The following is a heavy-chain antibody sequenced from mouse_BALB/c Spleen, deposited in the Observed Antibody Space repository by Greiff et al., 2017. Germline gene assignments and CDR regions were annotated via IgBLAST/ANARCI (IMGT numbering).Heavy chain of an antibody. Sequence: EVQLQQSGAELVKPGASVKLSCTASGFNIKDTYMHWVKQRPEQGLEWIGRIDPANGNTKYDPKFQGKATITADTSSNTAYLQLSSLTSEDTAVYYCARLPPLYSPYAMDYWGQGTSVTVSS. CDR2: IDPANGNT. CDR3: ARLPPLYSPYAMDY. J-gene: IGHJ4*01. D-gene: IGHD2-12*01. CDR1: GFNIKDTY. V-gene: IGHV14-3*02.